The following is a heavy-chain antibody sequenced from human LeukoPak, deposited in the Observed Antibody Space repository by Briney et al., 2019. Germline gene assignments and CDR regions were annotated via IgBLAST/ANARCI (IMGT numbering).Heavy chain of an antibody. CDR1: GFTFSSYA. CDR2: ISYDGSNK. CDR3: ARAGRAGAGPFDY. Sequence: GGSLSLFCAASGFTFSSYAMHGVRQAPGKGLEGVAVISYDGSNKYYADSVKGRFTISRDNSKDTLYLQMNSLRAEDTAVYYCARAGRAGAGPFDYWGQGTLVTVSS. D-gene: IGHD6-19*01. J-gene: IGHJ4*02. V-gene: IGHV3-30*04.